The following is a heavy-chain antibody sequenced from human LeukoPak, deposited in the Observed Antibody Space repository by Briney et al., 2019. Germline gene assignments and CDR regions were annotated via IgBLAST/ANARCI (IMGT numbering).Heavy chain of an antibody. Sequence: SETLSLTCTVSGGSISSSSYYWGWIRQPPGKGLEWIGSIYYSGSTYYNPSLKSRVTISVDTSKNQFSLKLSSVTAADTAVYYCARPYGSSWYALRGSWFDPWGRGTLVTVSS. D-gene: IGHD6-13*01. J-gene: IGHJ5*02. CDR3: ARPYGSSWYALRGSWFDP. V-gene: IGHV4-39*01. CDR1: GGSISSSSYY. CDR2: IYYSGST.